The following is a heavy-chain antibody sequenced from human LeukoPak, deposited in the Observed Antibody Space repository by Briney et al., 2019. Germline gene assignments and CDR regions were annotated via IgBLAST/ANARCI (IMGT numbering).Heavy chain of an antibody. CDR3: ARVDSTGYYRGRGPIDY. J-gene: IGHJ4*02. D-gene: IGHD3-22*01. V-gene: IGHV1-2*02. CDR1: GYTFSGYC. Sequence: ASVKVSCKASGYTFSGYCIHWVRQAPGQGLEWMGWINPNSGGTNYAQRFQGRVTMTRDTSISTAYMDLSRLRPDDTAVYYCARVDSTGYYRGRGPIDYWGQGTLVTVSS. CDR2: INPNSGGT.